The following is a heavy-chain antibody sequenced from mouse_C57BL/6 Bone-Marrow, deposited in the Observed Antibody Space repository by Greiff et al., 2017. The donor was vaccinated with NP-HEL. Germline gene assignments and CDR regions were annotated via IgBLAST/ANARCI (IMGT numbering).Heavy chain of an antibody. CDR2: IRSKSNNYAT. J-gene: IGHJ4*01. Sequence: EVMLVESGGGLVQPKGSLKLSCAASGFTFNTYAMHWVCQAPGKGLEWVARIRSKSNNYATYYADSVKDRFTISRDDSQSMLYLQMNNLKTEDTAMYYCVREAYYGNYGAMDYWGQGTSVTVSS. CDR1: GFTFNTYA. V-gene: IGHV10-3*03. CDR3: VREAYYGNYGAMDY. D-gene: IGHD2-10*01.